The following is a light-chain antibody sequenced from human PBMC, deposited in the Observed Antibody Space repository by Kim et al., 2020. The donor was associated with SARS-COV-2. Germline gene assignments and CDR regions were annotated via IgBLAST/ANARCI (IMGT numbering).Light chain of an antibody. CDR3: AAWDDNLKAVV. CDR1: DSNIGSNP. CDR2: YSD. J-gene: IGLJ2*01. Sequence: GQRVTISCSGSDSNIGSNPVNWYQQLPGTAPKLLIYYSDQRPSGVPDRFSGSKSGTSASLAISGLQSEDEADYHCAAWDDNLKAVVFGGGTQLTVL. V-gene: IGLV1-44*01.